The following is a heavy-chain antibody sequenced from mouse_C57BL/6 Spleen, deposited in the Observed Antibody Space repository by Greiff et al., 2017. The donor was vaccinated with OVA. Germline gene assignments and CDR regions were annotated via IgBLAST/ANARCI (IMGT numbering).Heavy chain of an antibody. D-gene: IGHD3-1*01. CDR3: ARSGLKEYYFDY. CDR2: IDPSDSYT. CDR1: GYNFTSYW. J-gene: IGHJ2*01. Sequence: QVQLQQPGAELVKPGASVKLSCKASGYNFTSYWMQWVKQRPGQGLEWIGEIDPSDSYTNYNQKFKGKATLTVDTSSSTAYMQLSSLTSEYSAVYYCARSGLKEYYFDYWGQGTTLTVSS. V-gene: IGHV1-50*01.